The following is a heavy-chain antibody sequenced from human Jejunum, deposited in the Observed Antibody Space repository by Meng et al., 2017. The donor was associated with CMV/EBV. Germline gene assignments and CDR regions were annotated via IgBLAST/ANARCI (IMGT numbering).Heavy chain of an antibody. CDR1: GYTFTSYD. CDR3: ATGVADFEY. D-gene: IGHD6-19*01. J-gene: IGHJ4*02. Sequence: QLQLVQSGAEVKKRADSVKVSCKASGYTFTSYDSNWVRRGTGQGLEWMGWMNPNSGTTDYAQKFQGRVTMTRNISKSTAYMDLSSLRSEDTAVYYCATGVADFEYWGQGTLVTVSS. V-gene: IGHV1-8*01. CDR2: MNPNSGTT.